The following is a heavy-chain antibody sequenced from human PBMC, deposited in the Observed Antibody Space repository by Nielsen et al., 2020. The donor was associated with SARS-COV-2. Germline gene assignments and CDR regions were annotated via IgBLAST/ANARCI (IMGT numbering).Heavy chain of an antibody. CDR3: ARRRRTGSATFDY. V-gene: IGHV4-39*01. Sequence: SETLSLTCTVSGGSISSSTHYWGWIRQPPGRGLEWIGSVHYRGTAYYNPSLKSRVTISVDTSKNQFSLKLSSVTAADTAVYFCARRRRTGSATFDYWCQGTLVTVSS. J-gene: IGHJ4*02. CDR2: VHYRGTA. CDR1: GGSISSSTHY. D-gene: IGHD6-25*01.